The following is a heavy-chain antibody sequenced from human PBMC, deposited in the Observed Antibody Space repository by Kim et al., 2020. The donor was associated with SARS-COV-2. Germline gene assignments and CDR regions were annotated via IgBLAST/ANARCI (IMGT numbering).Heavy chain of an antibody. Sequence: GGSLRLSCAASGFTVSINYMNWVRQAPGKGLEWVSVIYVGGSTYYGDSVKGRFTISRDISKNMVYLQMNSLRAEDTAVYYCARSGRVRYFDWIPEVDHWGQGTLVTVSS. CDR1: GFTVSINY. CDR3: ARSGRVRYFDWIPEVDH. V-gene: IGHV3-53*01. J-gene: IGHJ1*01. CDR2: IYVGGST. D-gene: IGHD3-9*01.